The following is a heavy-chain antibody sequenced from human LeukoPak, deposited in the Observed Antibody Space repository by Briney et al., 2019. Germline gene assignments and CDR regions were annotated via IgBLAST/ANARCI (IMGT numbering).Heavy chain of an antibody. CDR3: ARQYCSSTSCRGGAFDI. D-gene: IGHD2-2*01. CDR2: INHSRST. J-gene: IGHJ3*02. CDR1: GGSFSGYY. V-gene: IGHV4-34*01. Sequence: SGTLSLTCAVYGGSFSGYYWSWIRQPPGKGLEWIGEINHSRSTNYNPSLKSRVTISVDTSKNQFSLKLSSVTAADTAVYYCARQYCSSTSCRGGAFDIWGQGTMVTVSS.